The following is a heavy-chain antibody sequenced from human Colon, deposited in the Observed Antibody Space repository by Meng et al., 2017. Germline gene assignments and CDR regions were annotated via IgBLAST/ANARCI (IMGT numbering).Heavy chain of an antibody. CDR2: IYYSGST. Sequence: QVQLQESGPGLVRPSDTLSLTCTVSGGSVSSGSYYWSWIRQPPGKGLEWIGYIYYSGSTNYNPSLKSRVTISVDTSKNQFSLKLSSVTAADTAVYYCARGASDYDFDYWGQGTLVTVSS. D-gene: IGHD3-22*01. CDR3: ARGASDYDFDY. J-gene: IGHJ4*02. CDR1: GGSVSSGSYY. V-gene: IGHV4-61*01.